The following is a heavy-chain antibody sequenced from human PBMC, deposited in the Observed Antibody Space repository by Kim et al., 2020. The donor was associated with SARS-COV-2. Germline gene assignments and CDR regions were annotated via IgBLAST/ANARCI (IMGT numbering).Heavy chain of an antibody. J-gene: IGHJ5*02. CDR2: IYYSGST. Sequence: SETLSLTCTVSGGSISSSSYYWGWIRQPPGKGLEWIGSIYYSGSTYYNPSLKSRVTISVDTSKNQFSLKLSSVTAADTAVYYCARVLGYDILTGYYGAYWFDPWGEGTLVTVSS. CDR3: ARVLGYDILTGYYGAYWFDP. CDR1: GGSISSSSYY. V-gene: IGHV4-39*07. D-gene: IGHD3-9*01.